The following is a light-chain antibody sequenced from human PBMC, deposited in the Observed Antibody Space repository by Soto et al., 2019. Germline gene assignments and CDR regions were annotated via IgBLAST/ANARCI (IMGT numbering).Light chain of an antibody. CDR1: QSISSY. V-gene: IGKV1-39*01. Sequence: DIQMTQSPSSLSASVGDRVTITCRASQSISSYLNWYQQKPGKAPKLLIYAASSLQSGVPSRFSGRGSGTDFTLTISSLQTEDFANYYCQQSYSTPSFGPGTKVDIK. CDR2: AAS. CDR3: QQSYSTPS. J-gene: IGKJ3*01.